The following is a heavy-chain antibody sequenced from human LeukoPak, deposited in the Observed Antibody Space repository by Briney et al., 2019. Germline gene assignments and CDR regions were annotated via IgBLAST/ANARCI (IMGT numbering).Heavy chain of an antibody. V-gene: IGHV4-31*03. CDR1: GGSISSGGYY. Sequence: SQTLSLTCTVSGGSISSGGYYWSWIRQHPGKGLEWIGYIYYSGSTYCNPSLKSRVTISVDTSKNQFSLKLSSVTAADTAVYYCARGCSGGSCYEAFDIWGQGTMVTVSS. CDR2: IYYSGST. CDR3: ARGCSGGSCYEAFDI. D-gene: IGHD2-15*01. J-gene: IGHJ3*02.